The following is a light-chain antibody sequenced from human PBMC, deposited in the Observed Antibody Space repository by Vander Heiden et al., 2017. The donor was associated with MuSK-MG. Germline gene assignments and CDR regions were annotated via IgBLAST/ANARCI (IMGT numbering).Light chain of an antibody. J-gene: IGKJ2*02. CDR2: DAS. CDR3: RQRRWWPRT. CDR1: QSVSSY. V-gene: IGKV3-11*01. Sequence: EIVLTQSPATLSLSPGERATLSCRASQSVSSYLAWYQQKPGQAPRLLIYDASNRATGIPARFSGGGSGTDFTLTITSLEPEDFAVYYCRQRRWWPRTSGQGTKLDFK.